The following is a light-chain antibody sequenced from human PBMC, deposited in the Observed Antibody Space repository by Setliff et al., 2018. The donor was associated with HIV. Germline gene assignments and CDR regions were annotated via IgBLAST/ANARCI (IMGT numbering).Light chain of an antibody. Sequence: DIQMTQSPSSLSASVGDRVTITCRASQGIRNGLGWYQQKPGKAPKHLIHTASTLQSGVPSRFSGSGSGTEFTLTISSLQPEDFATYYCLQQNSYPRTFGGGTKVDIK. CDR2: TAS. CDR1: QGIRNG. CDR3: LQQNSYPRT. V-gene: IGKV1-17*01. J-gene: IGKJ4*01.